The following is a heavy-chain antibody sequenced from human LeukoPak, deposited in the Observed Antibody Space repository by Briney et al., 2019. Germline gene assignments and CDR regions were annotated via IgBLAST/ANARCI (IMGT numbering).Heavy chain of an antibody. V-gene: IGHV3-21*01. J-gene: IGHJ5*02. CDR3: AREQQLVRYWFDP. CDR1: GFTFSSYS. Sequence: GGSLRLSCAASGFTFSSYSMNWVRQAPGKGLEWVSSISSSSSYIYYADSVKGRFTISRDNAKNSLYLQMNSLRAEDTAVYYCAREQQLVRYWFDPWGQGTLVTVSS. CDR2: ISSSSSYI. D-gene: IGHD6-13*01.